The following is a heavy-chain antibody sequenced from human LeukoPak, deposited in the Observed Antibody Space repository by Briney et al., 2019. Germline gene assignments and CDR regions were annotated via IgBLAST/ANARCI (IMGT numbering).Heavy chain of an antibody. CDR2: ISGSGAST. CDR3: AQIPFRSGDYHFDY. D-gene: IGHD3-3*01. Sequence: GGSLRLSCAASGFTFSSYAMSWVRQTPGKGLEWVSTISGSGASTYYADSAKGRFTVPRDNSKNTLHLQMKSLRAADTAVYYCAQIPFRSGDYHFDYWGQGTLLTVSS. J-gene: IGHJ4*02. CDR1: GFTFSSYA. V-gene: IGHV3-23*01.